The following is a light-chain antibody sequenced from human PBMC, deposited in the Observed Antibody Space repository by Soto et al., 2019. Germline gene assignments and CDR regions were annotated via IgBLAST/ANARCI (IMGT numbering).Light chain of an antibody. Sequence: EIVMTQSPATLSVSLGERATLSCRASQSVSSNLAWYQQKPGQAPRLLNYGASTRPAGIPARFNGSGSGTAVTATISSLQCEDVCVYYCQLYNSCAPLTFGGGTKVEIK. CDR1: QSVSSN. CDR2: GAS. CDR3: QLYNSCAPLT. J-gene: IGKJ4*01. V-gene: IGKV3-15*01.